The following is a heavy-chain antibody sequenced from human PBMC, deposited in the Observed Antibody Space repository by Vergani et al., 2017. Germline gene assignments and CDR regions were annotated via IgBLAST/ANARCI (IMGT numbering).Heavy chain of an antibody. J-gene: IGHJ1*01. CDR3: ARDEDIVVVPAAYQH. V-gene: IGHV1-46*01. D-gene: IGHD2-2*01. CDR2: INHSGGRR. CDR1: GYTFTSYY. Sequence: QVQLVQSGAEVKKPGASVKVSCKASGYTFTSYYMPWVRQAPGQGLEWMGIINHSGGRRSKAQKFQGRVTMTRDTSTSTVNMELSSLRPEDTAVYYCARDEDIVVVPAAYQHWGQGTLVTVSS.